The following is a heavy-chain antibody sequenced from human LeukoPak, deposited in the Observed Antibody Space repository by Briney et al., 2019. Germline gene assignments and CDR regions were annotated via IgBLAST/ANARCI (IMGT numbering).Heavy chain of an antibody. D-gene: IGHD3-10*01. Sequence: SETLSLTCSVSGYSISSGYYWGWIRQPPGKGLEWIGSIYHSGSTYYNTSLKSRVTISVDTSKNQFSLKLSSVTAADTAVYYCARGDGILLWFGELSPIWFDPWGQGTLITVSS. CDR1: GYSISSGYY. CDR3: ARGDGILLWFGELSPIWFDP. V-gene: IGHV4-38-2*02. CDR2: IYHSGST. J-gene: IGHJ5*02.